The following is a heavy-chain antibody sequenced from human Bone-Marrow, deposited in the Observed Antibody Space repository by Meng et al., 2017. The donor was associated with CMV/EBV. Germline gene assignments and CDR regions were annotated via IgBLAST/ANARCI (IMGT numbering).Heavy chain of an antibody. J-gene: IGHJ6*02. CDR3: ARDPIYRAAAGYYYYYGMDG. Sequence: SETLSLTCTVSGGSISSYYWSWIRQPPGKGLEWIGYIYYSGSTNYNPSLKSRVTISVDTSKNQFSLKLSSVTAADTAVYYCARDPIYRAAAGYYYYYGMDGWGQGTTVTVSS. D-gene: IGHD6-13*01. CDR1: GGSISSYY. V-gene: IGHV4-59*01. CDR2: IYYSGST.